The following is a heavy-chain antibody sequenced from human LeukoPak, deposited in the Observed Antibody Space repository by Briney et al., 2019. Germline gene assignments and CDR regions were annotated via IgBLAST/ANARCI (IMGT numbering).Heavy chain of an antibody. J-gene: IGHJ4*02. CDR3: ARGDGYNYVVDY. D-gene: IGHD5-24*01. Sequence: SETLSLTCTVSGGSISSSGYYWGWIRQPPGKGLEWVASFYYSGSTYYNPSLKSRVTMSVDTSKNQFSLMLTSVTAADTAVYYCARGDGYNYVVDYWGQGTLVTVSS. V-gene: IGHV4-39*01. CDR1: GGSISSSGYY. CDR2: FYYSGST.